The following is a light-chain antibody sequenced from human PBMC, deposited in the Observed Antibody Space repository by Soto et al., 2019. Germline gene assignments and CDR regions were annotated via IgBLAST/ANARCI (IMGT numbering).Light chain of an antibody. CDR3: QQYGSSPWT. V-gene: IGKV3-20*01. CDR2: GAS. CDR1: QTIRSNY. Sequence: ETVLTQSPGTLSLSPGERATLSCRASQTIRSNYLAWYRQTPGQDPRLLIYGASNRATGIADRFSGSGSGTVFTLIISRLEPEDFALYYCQQYGSSPWTFGQGTKVEIK. J-gene: IGKJ1*01.